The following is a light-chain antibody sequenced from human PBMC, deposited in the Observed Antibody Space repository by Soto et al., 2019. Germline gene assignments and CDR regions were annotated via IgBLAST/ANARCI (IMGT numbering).Light chain of an antibody. CDR1: QSVDIS. J-gene: IGKJ1*01. CDR3: QQYRNWHRT. V-gene: IGKV3-15*01. CDR2: GAS. Sequence: EIVLTQSPGTLSVSPGYRVTLSCRASQSVDISVAWYQQRAGQAPRLLVYGASTKAADMPGRFSGRGSGTEFTLTINNLQSEDFAVYYCQQYRNWHRTFCQGTKVDIK.